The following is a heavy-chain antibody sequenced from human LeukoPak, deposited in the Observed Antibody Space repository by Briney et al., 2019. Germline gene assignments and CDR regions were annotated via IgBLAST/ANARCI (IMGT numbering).Heavy chain of an antibody. V-gene: IGHV3-23*01. CDR2: ISGSGDKT. CDR3: AKGSHSTGWFYFDY. CDR1: GFSFNSYA. D-gene: IGHD2/OR15-2a*01. Sequence: PTGGSLRLSCAASGFSFNSYAMTWVRQAPGKGLEWVSVISGSGDKTYYADSVKGRFTISRDNSKNTLYLQMHCLRAEDTAKYYCAKGSHSTGWFYFDYWGQGTLVTVSS. J-gene: IGHJ4*02.